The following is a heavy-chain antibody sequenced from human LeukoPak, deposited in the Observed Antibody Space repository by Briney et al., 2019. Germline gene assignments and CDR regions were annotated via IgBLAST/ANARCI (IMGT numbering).Heavy chain of an antibody. Sequence: SETLSLTCTVSGGSISSHYWSWIRQPPGKGLEWIGYIYYSGSTNYNPSLKSRVTISVDTSKNQFSLKLSSVTAADTAVYYCARGEYMVDYWGQGTLVTVSS. CDR3: ARGEYMVDY. CDR1: GGSISSHY. V-gene: IGHV4-59*11. D-gene: IGHD2/OR15-2a*01. J-gene: IGHJ4*02. CDR2: IYYSGST.